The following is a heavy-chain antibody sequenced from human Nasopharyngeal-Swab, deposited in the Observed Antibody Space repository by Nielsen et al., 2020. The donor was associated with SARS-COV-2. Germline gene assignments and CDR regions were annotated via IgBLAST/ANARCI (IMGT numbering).Heavy chain of an antibody. J-gene: IGHJ4*02. Sequence: GSLRLSCAVYGGSFSGYYWSWIRQPPGKGLEWIGEINHSGSTTYNPSLKSRVTISVDTSKNKFSLKLSSVTAADTAVYYCAQTYCGGDCYSWGQGTLVTVSS. D-gene: IGHD2-21*02. CDR1: GGSFSGYY. CDR2: INHSGST. V-gene: IGHV4-34*01. CDR3: AQTYCGGDCYS.